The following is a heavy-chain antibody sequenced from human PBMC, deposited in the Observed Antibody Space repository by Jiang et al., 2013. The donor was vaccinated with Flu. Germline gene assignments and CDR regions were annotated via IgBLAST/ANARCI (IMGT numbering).Heavy chain of an antibody. Sequence: SGAEVKKPESSVKVSCKTSGGTFSSYTINWVRQAPGQGLEWMGGIIPGAGTTIYAQTLQGRLSMTTDTSTSTVYMDLSSLRSEDTAVYYCARKGKAATYGIFDYWGQGALVTVSS. CDR2: IIPGAGTT. D-gene: IGHD6-13*01. CDR1: GGTFSSYT. CDR3: ARKGKAATYGIFDY. J-gene: IGHJ4*02. V-gene: IGHV1-69*16.